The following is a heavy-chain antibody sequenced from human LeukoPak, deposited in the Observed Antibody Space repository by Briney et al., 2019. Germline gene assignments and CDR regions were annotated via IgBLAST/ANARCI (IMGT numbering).Heavy chain of an antibody. CDR2: LSPTGSF. Sequence: SETLSLTCIVSGGSITSYSWGWIRQPAGKGLEWIGRLSPTGSFTYSPSPKSRVTMSVDTSKNHFSLKLNSVTAADTAVYYCARALGDNQAFDIWGQGTVVTVSS. J-gene: IGHJ3*02. D-gene: IGHD1-14*01. V-gene: IGHV4-4*07. CDR1: GGSITSYS. CDR3: ARALGDNQAFDI.